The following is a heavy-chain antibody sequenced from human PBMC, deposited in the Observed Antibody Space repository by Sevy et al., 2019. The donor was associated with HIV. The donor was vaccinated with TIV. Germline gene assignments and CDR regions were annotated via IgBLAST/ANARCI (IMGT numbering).Heavy chain of an antibody. CDR3: ARGHKKITFGGVIDGAGMDV. Sequence: SETLSLTCAVYGGSFSGYYWSWIRQPPGKGLEWIGEINHSGSTNYNPSLKSRVTISVDTSKNQFSLKLSSVTAADTAVYYCARGHKKITFGGVIDGAGMDVWGQGTTVTVSS. D-gene: IGHD3-16*02. V-gene: IGHV4-34*01. CDR1: GGSFSGYY. CDR2: INHSGST. J-gene: IGHJ6*02.